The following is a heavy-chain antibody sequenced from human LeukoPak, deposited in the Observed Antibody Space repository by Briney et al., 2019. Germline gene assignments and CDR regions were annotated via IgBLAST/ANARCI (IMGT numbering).Heavy chain of an antibody. D-gene: IGHD6-13*01. V-gene: IGHV3-11*06. CDR3: ARSGIGATEIDY. J-gene: IGHJ4*02. CDR1: GFTFSDYF. CDR2: ISGRGNYV. Sequence: KPGGSLRLSCAASGFTFSDYFMSWVRQAPGKGLEWLSYISGRGNYVDYAESLKGRITISRGNAKNSLYLQMNSLRAEDTAVYYCARSGIGATEIDYWGQGTLVTVSS.